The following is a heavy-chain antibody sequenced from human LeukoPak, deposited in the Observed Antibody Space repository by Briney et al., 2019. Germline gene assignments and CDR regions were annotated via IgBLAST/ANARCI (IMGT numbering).Heavy chain of an antibody. J-gene: IGHJ4*02. CDR3: AREDLAATSCIDY. CDR2: IYYSGST. V-gene: IGHV4-30-4*08. D-gene: IGHD2-2*01. CDR1: GGSISSGDYY. Sequence: SQTLSLTCTVSGGSISSGDYYWSWIRQPPGKGLEWIGYIYYSGSTYYNPSLKSRVTISVDTSKNQFSLKLTSVTAADTAVYYCAREDLAATSCIDYWGQGTLVTVSS.